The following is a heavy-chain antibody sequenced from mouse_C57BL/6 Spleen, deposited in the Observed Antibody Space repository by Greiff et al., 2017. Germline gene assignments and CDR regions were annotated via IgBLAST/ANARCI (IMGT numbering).Heavy chain of an antibody. Sequence: QVQLKESGAELARPGASVKLSCKASGYTFTSYGISWVKQRTGRGLEWIGEIYPRSGNTYYNEKFKGKATLTADKSSSTAYMELRSLTSEDSAVYFCARWDSGDWYFDVWGTGTTVTVSS. V-gene: IGHV1-81*01. CDR2: IYPRSGNT. CDR3: ARWDSGDWYFDV. CDR1: GYTFTSYG. J-gene: IGHJ1*03. D-gene: IGHD4-1*01.